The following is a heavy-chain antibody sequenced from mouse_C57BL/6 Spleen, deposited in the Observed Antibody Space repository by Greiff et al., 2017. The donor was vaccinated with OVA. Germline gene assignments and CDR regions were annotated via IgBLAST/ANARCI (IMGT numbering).Heavy chain of an antibody. Sequence: QVQLQQPGAELVKPGASVKLSCKASGYTFHSYWMPWVKQRPGRGLEWIGRIDPNSGGTKYNEKFKSTATLTVDTPSSPAYMQLSSLTCEDSAVYDCAEDYGRGLYFDVWGTGTTVSVSS. J-gene: IGHJ1*03. D-gene: IGHD1-1*01. CDR3: AEDYGRGLYFDV. V-gene: IGHV1-72*01. CDR2: IDPNSGGT. CDR1: GYTFHSYW.